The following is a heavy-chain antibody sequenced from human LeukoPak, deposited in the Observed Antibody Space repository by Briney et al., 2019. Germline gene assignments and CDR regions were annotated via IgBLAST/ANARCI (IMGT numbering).Heavy chain of an antibody. CDR2: ISGSGGST. V-gene: IGHV3-23*01. CDR1: GFTFSSYA. CDR3: AKVSRYYDGSGPVDY. J-gene: IGHJ4*02. D-gene: IGHD3-22*01. Sequence: PGGSLRLSCAASGFTFSSYAMSWVRQAPGKGLEWVSAISGSGGSTYYADSVKGRFTISRDNSKNTLYLQMNSLRAEDTAVYYCAKVSRYYDGSGPVDYWGQGTLVTVSS.